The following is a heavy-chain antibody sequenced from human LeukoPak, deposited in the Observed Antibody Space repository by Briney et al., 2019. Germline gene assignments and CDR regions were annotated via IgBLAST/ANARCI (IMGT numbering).Heavy chain of an antibody. Sequence: PGGSLRLSCAASGFAFSFYAMHWVRQAPGKGLEWVAVTASHGRDKYYAVSVQGRFTISRDNSRNTVYLQMNSLRPDDTAIYYCAKDGPSAIAAAATYAQPDFWGQGTLVTVSS. V-gene: IGHV3-30*04. J-gene: IGHJ4*02. CDR1: GFAFSFYA. CDR2: TASHGRDK. D-gene: IGHD6-13*01. CDR3: AKDGPSAIAAAATYAQPDF.